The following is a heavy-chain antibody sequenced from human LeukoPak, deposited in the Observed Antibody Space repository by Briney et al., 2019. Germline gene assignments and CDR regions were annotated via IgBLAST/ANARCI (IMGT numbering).Heavy chain of an antibody. V-gene: IGHV3-30*02. D-gene: IGHD3-22*01. Sequence: PGGSLRLSCAASGFTFSNYGMHWVRQAPGKGLEWVAFTRYVGRNQYYADSVKGRFSISRDNSKNTLYLQMNSLRPEDTAVYYCARDWRITMIGITDYWGQGILVTVSS. CDR1: GFTFSNYG. CDR2: TRYVGRNQ. CDR3: ARDWRITMIGITDY. J-gene: IGHJ4*02.